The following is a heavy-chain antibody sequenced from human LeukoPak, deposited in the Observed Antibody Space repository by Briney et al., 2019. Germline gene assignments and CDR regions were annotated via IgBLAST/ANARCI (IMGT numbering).Heavy chain of an antibody. V-gene: IGHV3-30-3*01. J-gene: IGHJ4*02. CDR3: ARDGGPYDILTGYFLPVY. CDR1: GFTFSSYA. CDR2: ISYDGSNK. Sequence: PGRSLRLSCAASGFTFSSYAMHWVRQAPGKGLEWVAVISYDGSNKYYADSVKGRFTISRDNSKNTLYLQMNSLRAEDTAVYYCARDGGPYDILTGYFLPVYWGQGTLVTVSS. D-gene: IGHD3-9*01.